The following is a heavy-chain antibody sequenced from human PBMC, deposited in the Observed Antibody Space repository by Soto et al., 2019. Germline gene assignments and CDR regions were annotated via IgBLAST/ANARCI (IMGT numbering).Heavy chain of an antibody. CDR3: ARALDYYGSGSYYYMDV. CDR1: GFTFSSYA. D-gene: IGHD3-10*01. V-gene: IGHV3-64*01. J-gene: IGHJ6*03. Sequence: GGSLRLSCAASGFTFSSYAMHWVRQAPGKGLEYVSAISSNGGSTYYANSVKGRFTISRDNSKNTLYLQMGSLRAEDMAVYYCARALDYYGSGSYYYMDVWGKGTTVTVSS. CDR2: ISSNGGST.